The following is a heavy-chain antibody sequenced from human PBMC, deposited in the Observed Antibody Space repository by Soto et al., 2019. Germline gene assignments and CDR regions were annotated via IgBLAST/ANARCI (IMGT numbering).Heavy chain of an antibody. V-gene: IGHV1-69*01. CDR1: GGTFSSYA. Sequence: QVQLVQSGAEVKKPGSSVKVSCKASGGTFSSYAISWVRQAPGQGLEWMGGIIPIFGTANYAQKFQGRVTITADESTSTADMELSSLRSEDTAVYYCARAPRGAPGYWVGAFDIWGQGTMVTVSS. D-gene: IGHD3-22*01. CDR2: IIPIFGTA. J-gene: IGHJ3*02. CDR3: ARAPRGAPGYWVGAFDI.